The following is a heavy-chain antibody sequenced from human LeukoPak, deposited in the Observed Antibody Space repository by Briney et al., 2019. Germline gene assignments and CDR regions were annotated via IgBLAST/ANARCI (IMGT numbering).Heavy chain of an antibody. CDR1: GYTFTSYW. V-gene: IGHV5-51*01. CDR3: ARVITMIRGVPDRFDP. CDR2: IYPGDSDT. J-gene: IGHJ5*02. Sequence: GEFLKISCKGSGYTFTSYWMAWVRQMPGKGLEWMGIIYPGDSDTRYSPSFQGQVAISGDKSISSAYLQWSSLKASDTAMYYCARVITMIRGVPDRFDPWGQGTLVTVSS. D-gene: IGHD3-10*01.